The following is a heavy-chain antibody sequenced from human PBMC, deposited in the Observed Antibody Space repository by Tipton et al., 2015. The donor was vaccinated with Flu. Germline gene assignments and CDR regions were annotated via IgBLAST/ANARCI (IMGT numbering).Heavy chain of an antibody. V-gene: IGHV3-21*01. CDR2: ISGAGGYI. CDR3: ARTGNYMGRSFDI. CDR1: GFDFSSFS. J-gene: IGHJ3*02. D-gene: IGHD4-11*01. Sequence: GSLRLSCSASGFDFSSFSMNWVRQAPGKGLEWLSFISGAGGYIKYGDSVKGRLAISRDNAKNLLYLHINSPTAEDTAIYYCARTGNYMGRSFDIWGLGTRVTVSS.